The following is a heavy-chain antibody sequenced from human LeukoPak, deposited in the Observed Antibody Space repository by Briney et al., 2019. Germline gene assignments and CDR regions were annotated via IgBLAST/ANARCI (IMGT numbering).Heavy chain of an antibody. D-gene: IGHD3-3*01. J-gene: IGHJ4*02. CDR2: IYWNDDK. V-gene: IGHV2-5*01. Sequence: SGPTLVKPTQTLTLTCTFSGFSLTTGGVGVGWIRQPPGKALEWLALIYWNDDKFYSPSLKSRLTITKDTSKNQVVLTLTNMDPVDTATYYCAHSDFWSGYYLVDYWGQGTLVTVSS. CDR1: GFSLTTGGVG. CDR3: AHSDFWSGYYLVDY.